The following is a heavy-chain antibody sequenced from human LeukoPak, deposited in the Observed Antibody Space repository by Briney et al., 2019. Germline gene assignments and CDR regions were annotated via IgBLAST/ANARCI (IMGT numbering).Heavy chain of an antibody. CDR1: GGSISSRSYY. V-gene: IGHV4-39*07. CDR2: IYHSGST. CDR3: ARDSYYYDSSGHSDYYYYYMDV. J-gene: IGHJ6*03. D-gene: IGHD3-22*01. Sequence: SETLSLTCTVSGGSISSRSYYWGWIRQPPGKGLEWIGSIYHSGSTYYNPSLKSRVTISIDTSKNQFSLKLTSVTAADTAVYYCARDSYYYDSSGHSDYYYYYMDVWGKGTTVTISS.